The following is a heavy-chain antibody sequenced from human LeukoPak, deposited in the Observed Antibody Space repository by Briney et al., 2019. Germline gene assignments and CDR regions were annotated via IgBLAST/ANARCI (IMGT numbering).Heavy chain of an antibody. J-gene: IGHJ3*02. CDR1: GFTFSSYD. CDR3: AKDRRPTYYSDSSGYYFRDAFNI. V-gene: IGHV3-23*01. CDR2: ISGSGDST. Sequence: GGSLRLSCAASGFTFSSYDMSWVRQAPGKGLEWVSAISGSGDSTYYADSVKGRFTISRANSKNNLYLQMNSLRAEDTAVYYCAKDRRPTYYSDSSGYYFRDAFNIGGQEAVLTVSS. D-gene: IGHD3-22*01.